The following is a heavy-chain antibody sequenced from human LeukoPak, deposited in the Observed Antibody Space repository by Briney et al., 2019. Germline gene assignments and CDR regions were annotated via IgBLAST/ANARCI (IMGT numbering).Heavy chain of an antibody. Sequence: PGGSLRLSRSASGFDFSIYTMYWVRQAPGKGPEYVSTISGSGNGGSRYYADSVKGRFTISRDNAKNTLYLQMNSLRTEDSALYYCVVDLSGSADYWGQGTLVTVSS. J-gene: IGHJ4*02. CDR1: GFDFSIYT. D-gene: IGHD3-10*01. V-gene: IGHV3-64D*06. CDR2: ISGSGNGGSR. CDR3: VVDLSGSADY.